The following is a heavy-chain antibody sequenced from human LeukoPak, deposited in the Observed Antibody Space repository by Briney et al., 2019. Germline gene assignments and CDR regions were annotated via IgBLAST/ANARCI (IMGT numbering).Heavy chain of an antibody. CDR2: INHSRST. CDR3: ARRRGYCSSTSCYKGHWFDP. CDR1: GGSFSGYY. V-gene: IGHV4-34*01. Sequence: SETLSLTCAVYGGSFSGYYWSWIRQPPGKGLEWIGEINHSRSTNYNPSLKSRVTISVDTSKNQFSLKLSSVTAADTAVYYCARRRGYCSSTSCYKGHWFDPWGQGTLVTVSS. J-gene: IGHJ5*02. D-gene: IGHD2-2*03.